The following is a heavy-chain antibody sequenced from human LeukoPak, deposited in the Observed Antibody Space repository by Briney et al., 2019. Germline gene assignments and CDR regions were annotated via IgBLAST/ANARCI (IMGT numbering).Heavy chain of an antibody. V-gene: IGHV3-66*01. CDR1: GFTVSSNY. CDR2: IYSGGST. Sequence: GGSLRLSCAASGFTVSSNYMSWVRQAPGKGLEWVSVIYSGGSTYYADSVKGRFTISRDNSKNTLYLQMNSLRAEDTAVYYCARGWSGYYTGLLAVWGQGTTVTVSS. CDR3: ARGWSGYYTGLLAV. D-gene: IGHD3-3*01. J-gene: IGHJ6*02.